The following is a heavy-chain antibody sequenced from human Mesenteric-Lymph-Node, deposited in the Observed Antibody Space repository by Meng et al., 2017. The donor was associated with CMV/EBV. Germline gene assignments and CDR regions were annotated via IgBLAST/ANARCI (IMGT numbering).Heavy chain of an antibody. Sequence: ASVKVSCKASGGTFSSYTISWVRQAPGQGLEWMGWINPNTGATKYAQKFQGRATMTRDTSISTAYMEVSSLRSDDTALYYCAREGISSDDFWSGYRNWFDHWGPGTLVTVSS. CDR3: AREGISSDDFWSGYRNWFDH. D-gene: IGHD3-3*01. J-gene: IGHJ5*02. V-gene: IGHV1-2*02. CDR2: INPNTGAT. CDR1: GGTFSSYT.